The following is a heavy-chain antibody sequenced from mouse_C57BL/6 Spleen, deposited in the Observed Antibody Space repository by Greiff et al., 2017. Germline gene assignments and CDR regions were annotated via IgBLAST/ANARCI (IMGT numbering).Heavy chain of an antibody. CDR1: GFTFSDYG. J-gene: IGHJ4*01. D-gene: IGHD1-1*01. V-gene: IGHV5-17*01. CDR2: ISSGSSTI. Sequence: EVKLMESGGGLVKPGGSLKLSCAASGFTFSDYGMHWVRQAPEKGLEWVAYISSGSSTIYYADKVKGRFTISRDNAKNTLFLQMTSLRSEDTAMYYCARTGYGKNYAMDYWGQGTSVTVSS. CDR3: ARTGYGKNYAMDY.